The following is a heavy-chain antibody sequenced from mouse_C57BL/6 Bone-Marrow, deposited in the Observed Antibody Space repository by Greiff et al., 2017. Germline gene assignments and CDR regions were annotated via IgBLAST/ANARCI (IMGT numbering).Heavy chain of an antibody. CDR3: ASESLTERYFDY. Sequence: EVQGVESGGGLVKPGGSLKLSCAASGFTFSSYAMSWVRQTPEKRLEWVATLSAGGSYTYYPDNVKGRFTISRDNAKNTLYLQMNHLKSEDTAMYFCASESLTERYFDYWVQGTTLTVSS. CDR1: GFTFSSYA. J-gene: IGHJ2*01. D-gene: IGHD2-13*01. V-gene: IGHV5-4*01. CDR2: LSAGGSYT.